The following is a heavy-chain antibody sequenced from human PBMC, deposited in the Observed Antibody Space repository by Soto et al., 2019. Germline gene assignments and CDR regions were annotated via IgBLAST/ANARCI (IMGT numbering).Heavy chain of an antibody. Sequence: ASVKVSCKASGYTFTSYDINWVRQATGQGLEWMGWMNPNSGNTGYAQKFQGRVTMTRNTSISTAYMELSSLRSEDTAVYYCARGRGEITFGGVIVDYYYYYMDVWGKGTTVTVSS. V-gene: IGHV1-8*01. D-gene: IGHD3-16*02. CDR1: GYTFTSYD. CDR3: ARGRGEITFGGVIVDYYYYYMDV. J-gene: IGHJ6*03. CDR2: MNPNSGNT.